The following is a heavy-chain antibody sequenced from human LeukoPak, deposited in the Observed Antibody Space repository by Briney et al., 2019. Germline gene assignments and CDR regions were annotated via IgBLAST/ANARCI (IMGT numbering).Heavy chain of an antibody. V-gene: IGHV3-33*01. CDR3: ARDLEMATIGEDYFDY. CDR2: IWYDGSNK. CDR1: GFTFSSYG. J-gene: IGHJ4*02. Sequence: PGGSLRLSCAASGFTFSSYGMHWVRQAPGKGLEWVAVIWYDGSNKYYADSVKGRFTISRDSAKNSLYLQMNSLRAEDTAVYYCARDLEMATIGEDYFDYWGQGTLVTVSS. D-gene: IGHD5-24*01.